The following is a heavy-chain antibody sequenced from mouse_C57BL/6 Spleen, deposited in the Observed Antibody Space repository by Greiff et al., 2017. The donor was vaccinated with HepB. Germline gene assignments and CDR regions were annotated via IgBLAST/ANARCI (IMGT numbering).Heavy chain of an antibody. D-gene: IGHD2-4*01. CDR2: FYPGSGSI. J-gene: IGHJ2*01. V-gene: IGHV1-62-2*01. CDR1: GYTFTEYT. CDR3: ARHEKDDYDENYFDY. Sequence: QVQLKESGAELVKPGASVKLSCKASGYTFTEYTIHWVKQRSGQGLEWIGWFYPGSGSIKYNEKFKDKATLTADKSSSTVYMELSRLTSEDSAVYFCARHEKDDYDENYFDYWGQGTTLTVSS.